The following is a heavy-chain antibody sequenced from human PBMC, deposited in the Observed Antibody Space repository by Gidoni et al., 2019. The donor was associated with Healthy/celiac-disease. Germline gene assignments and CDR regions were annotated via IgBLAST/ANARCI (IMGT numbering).Heavy chain of an antibody. D-gene: IGHD5-12*01. CDR2: ISGSGGST. Sequence: EVQLLESGGDLVQPGGSLSSACAASGVTFSSDAMSWGRQSPRKGLEWVSVISGSGGSTYYADSVKGRFTISRDNSKNTLYLQMNSLIAEDTAVYYCAKVVEMATIAPFFDYWGQGTLVTGSS. CDR3: AKVVEMATIAPFFDY. CDR1: GVTFSSDA. V-gene: IGHV3-23*01. J-gene: IGHJ4*02.